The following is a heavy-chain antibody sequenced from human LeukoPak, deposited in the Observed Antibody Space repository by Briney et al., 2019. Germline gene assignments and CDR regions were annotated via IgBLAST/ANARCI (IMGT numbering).Heavy chain of an antibody. V-gene: IGHV4-59*12. CDR2: IYYSGST. Sequence: KPSETLSLTCTVSGGSINNYYWSWIRQPPGKGLEWIGYIYYSGSTDYNPSLKSRVTISVDTSKNQFSLKLSSVTAADTAVYYCVVQLINWFDPWGQGTLVTVSS. CDR3: VVQLINWFDP. J-gene: IGHJ5*02. CDR1: GGSINNYY. D-gene: IGHD2-2*01.